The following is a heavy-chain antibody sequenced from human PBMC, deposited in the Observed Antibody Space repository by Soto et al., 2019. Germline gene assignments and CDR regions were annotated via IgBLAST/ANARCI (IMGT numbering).Heavy chain of an antibody. CDR3: ARDQYTGSYFDACDV. D-gene: IGHD1-26*01. CDR2: IWYDGSNK. V-gene: IGHV3-33*01. J-gene: IGHJ3*01. Sequence: QPGGSLRLSGAASGFSFSSYGMHWVRQAPGKGLDWVAVIWYDGSNKYYAESVKGRFTISRDNSKNTLYVQMNSLTVEDTAVYYCARDQYTGSYFDACDVWGQGTMVTVSS. CDR1: GFSFSSYG.